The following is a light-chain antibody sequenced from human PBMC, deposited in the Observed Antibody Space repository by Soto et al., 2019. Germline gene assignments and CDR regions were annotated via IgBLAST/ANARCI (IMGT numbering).Light chain of an antibody. CDR2: GAS. CDR1: QSVSSSY. Sequence: EIVLTQSPGTLSLSPGERATLSCRASQSVSSSYLAWYQQKPGHAPRLLIYGASSRATGIPDSFSGSGSGTDFTLTISSLEPEDFAVYYCQQYGSSPYTFGQGTKLEIK. V-gene: IGKV3-20*01. CDR3: QQYGSSPYT. J-gene: IGKJ2*01.